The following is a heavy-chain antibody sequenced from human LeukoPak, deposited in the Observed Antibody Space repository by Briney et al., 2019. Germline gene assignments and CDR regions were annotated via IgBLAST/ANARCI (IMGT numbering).Heavy chain of an antibody. CDR3: AKDNSSSGYYADY. CDR1: GFTFSSYG. Sequence: GGSLRPSCAASGFTFSSYGMHWVRQAPGKGLEWVAVIWYDGSNKYYADSVKGRFTISRDNSKNTLYLQMDSLRAEDTAVYYCAKDNSSSGYYADYWGQGTLVTVSS. D-gene: IGHD3-22*01. CDR2: IWYDGSNK. V-gene: IGHV3-33*06. J-gene: IGHJ4*02.